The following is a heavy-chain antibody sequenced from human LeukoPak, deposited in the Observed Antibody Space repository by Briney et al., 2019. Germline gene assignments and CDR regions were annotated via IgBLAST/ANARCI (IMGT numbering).Heavy chain of an antibody. CDR1: GYSFTSNY. J-gene: IGHJ4*02. CDR3: ARDQEAFDY. CDR2: IYPRDGST. Sequence: ASVKVSCKAPGYSFTSNYIHWVRQAPGQGPEWMGMIYPRDGSTSYAQKFQGRVTVTRDTSTSTVHMELSGLRSEDTAVYYCARDQEAFDYWGQGTLVTVSS. V-gene: IGHV1-46*01.